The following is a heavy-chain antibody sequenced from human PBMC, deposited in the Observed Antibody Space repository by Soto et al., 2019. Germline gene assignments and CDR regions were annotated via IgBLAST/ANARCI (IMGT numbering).Heavy chain of an antibody. J-gene: IGHJ4*02. CDR3: ARSYGSGSYDY. V-gene: IGHV2-70*11. CDR2: IDWDDDK. D-gene: IGHD3-10*01. CDR1: GFSLSTSGMC. Sequence: SGPTLGEPTQTLTLTCSFSGFSLSTSGMCVSWIRQPPGKALEWLARIDWDDDKYYSTSLKTRLTTSKDTSKNQVVLTMTNMDPVDTATYYCARSYGSGSYDYWGQGTLVTVSS.